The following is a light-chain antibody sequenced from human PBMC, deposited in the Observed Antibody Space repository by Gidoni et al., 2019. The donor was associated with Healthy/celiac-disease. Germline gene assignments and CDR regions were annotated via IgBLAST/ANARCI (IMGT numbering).Light chain of an antibody. CDR1: QGISSA. CDR3: QQFNNYPFT. Sequence: AIQLTQSPSSLSASVGDRVTIPCRASQGISSALAWYQQKPGKAPKLLIYDASSLESGVPSRFSGSGSGTEFTLTISSLQPEDFATYYCQQFNNYPFTFGPXTKVDIK. V-gene: IGKV1D-13*01. J-gene: IGKJ3*01. CDR2: DAS.